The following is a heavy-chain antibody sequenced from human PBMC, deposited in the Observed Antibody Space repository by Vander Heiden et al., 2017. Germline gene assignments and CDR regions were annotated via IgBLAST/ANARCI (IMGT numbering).Heavy chain of an antibody. CDR1: GFSISTGGEG. CDR3: AHRGQHLVPKGSYYYYDWTS. CDR2: IYWNDDK. Sequence: QITLKESGPTLVKPTQTLTLTCNFSGFSISTGGEGVDWIRQPPGKALEWLGVIYWNDDKRYSTSLKSRLTITKDPSKNQVVLTLTNMDPLDTATYFCAHRGQHLVPKGSYYYYDWTSGAKGPGSPSP. D-gene: IGHD6-13*01. V-gene: IGHV2-5*01. J-gene: IGHJ6*02.